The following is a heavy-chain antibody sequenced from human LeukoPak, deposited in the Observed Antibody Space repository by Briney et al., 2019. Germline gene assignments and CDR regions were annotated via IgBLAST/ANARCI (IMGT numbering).Heavy chain of an antibody. D-gene: IGHD5-18*01. CDR3: ARDRVVDTAMAHFDY. V-gene: IGHV3-48*03. Sequence: PGGSLRLSCAASGFTFSSYEMNWFRRAPGKGREGVSCISSSGSTIYYADSVKGRFTISRDNAKNSLYLQMNSLRAEDTAVYYCARDRVVDTAMAHFDYWGQGTLVTVSS. J-gene: IGHJ4*02. CDR1: GFTFSSYE. CDR2: ISSSGSTI.